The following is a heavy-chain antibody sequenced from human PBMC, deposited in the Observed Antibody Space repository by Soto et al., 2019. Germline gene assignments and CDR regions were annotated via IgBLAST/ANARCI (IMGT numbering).Heavy chain of an antibody. CDR2: INAGNGAT. D-gene: IGHD6-13*01. J-gene: IGHJ4*02. Sequence: ASVKVSCKASGYTFTSYAMHWVRQAPGQRLEWMGWINAGNGATKYSQNFQDRVTIARDTSANTAFMELSSLRSEDTAVYYCARGSAAAGPYYFDYWAQGTWSPSPQ. CDR1: GYTFTSYA. V-gene: IGHV1-3*01. CDR3: ARGSAAAGPYYFDY.